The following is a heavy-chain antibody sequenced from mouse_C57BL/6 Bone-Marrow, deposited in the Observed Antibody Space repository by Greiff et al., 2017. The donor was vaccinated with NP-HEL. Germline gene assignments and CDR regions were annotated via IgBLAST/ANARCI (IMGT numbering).Heavy chain of an antibody. Sequence: EVMLVESGGGLVKPGGSLKLSCAASGFTFSSYAMSWVRQTPEKRLEWVATISDGGSYTYYPDNVKGRFTISRDNAKNNLYLQMSHLKSEDTAMYSCSRPFYGYDGFAYWGQGTLVTVSA. CDR1: GFTFSSYA. V-gene: IGHV5-4*03. D-gene: IGHD2-9*01. CDR3: SRPFYGYDGFAY. CDR2: ISDGGSYT. J-gene: IGHJ3*01.